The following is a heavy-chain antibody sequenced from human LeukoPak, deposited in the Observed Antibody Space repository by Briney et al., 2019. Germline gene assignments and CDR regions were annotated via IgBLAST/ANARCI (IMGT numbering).Heavy chain of an antibody. V-gene: IGHV3-33*01. CDR3: AREPLGYCSGGSCYTFDY. CDR1: GYAFSNYG. D-gene: IGHD2-15*01. CDR2: IWSDGSKR. Sequence: GGSLRLSCVASGYAFSNYGIHWVRQAPGKGLEWVAIIWSDGSKRYYADSVKGRFTISRDNSKNTLYLQMSSLRAEDTAVYYCAREPLGYCSGGSCYTFDYWGQGTLVTVSS. J-gene: IGHJ4*02.